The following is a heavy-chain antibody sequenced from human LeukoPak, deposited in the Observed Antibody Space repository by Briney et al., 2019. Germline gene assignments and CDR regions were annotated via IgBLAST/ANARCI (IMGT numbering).Heavy chain of an antibody. CDR1: GFTFNNYG. CDR3: AREALTTVTTYGWFDP. J-gene: IGHJ5*02. Sequence: GGSLRLSCAASGFTFNNYGMHWVRQAPGKGLEWVAVIWYDGSNKYYADSVKGRFTISRDNSKNTLYLQMNSLRAEDTAVYYCAREALTTVTTYGWFDPWGQGTLVTVSS. CDR2: IWYDGSNK. V-gene: IGHV3-33*01. D-gene: IGHD4-17*01.